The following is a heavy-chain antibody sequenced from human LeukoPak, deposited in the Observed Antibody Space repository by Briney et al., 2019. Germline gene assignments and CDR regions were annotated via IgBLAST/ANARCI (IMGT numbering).Heavy chain of an antibody. J-gene: IGHJ4*02. Sequence: SETLSLTCTVSGGSISSYYWSWIRQPPGKGLEWIGYIYYSGSTNYNPSLKSRVTISVVTSKNQFSLKLSSVTAADTAVYYCARTRSNYYDSSGYRAELDYWGQGTLVTVSS. D-gene: IGHD3-22*01. CDR3: ARTRSNYYDSSGYRAELDY. CDR1: GGSISSYY. CDR2: IYYSGST. V-gene: IGHV4-59*01.